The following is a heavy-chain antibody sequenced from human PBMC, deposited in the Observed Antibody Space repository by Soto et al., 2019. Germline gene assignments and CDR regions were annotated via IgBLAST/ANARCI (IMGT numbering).Heavy chain of an antibody. Sequence: GGSLRLSCAASGFTFNSYGMHWVRQAPGKGLEWVSIICCTTSNIYYGDSMKGRFTISRDNAKNSLYLEMNSLRAEDTAVYYCARESEDLTSNFDYWGQGTLVTVSS. CDR2: ICCTTSNI. CDR3: ARESEDLTSNFDY. J-gene: IGHJ4*02. CDR1: GFTFNSYG. V-gene: IGHV3-21*06.